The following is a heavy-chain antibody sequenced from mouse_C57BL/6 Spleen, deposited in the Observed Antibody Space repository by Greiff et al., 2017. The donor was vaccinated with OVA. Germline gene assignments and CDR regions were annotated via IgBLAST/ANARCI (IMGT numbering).Heavy chain of an antibody. CDR1: GFTFSDYG. Sequence: EVMLVESGGGLVKPGGSLKLSCAASGFTFSDYGMHWVRQAPEKGLEWVAYISSGSSTIYYADTVKGRFTISRDNAKNTLFLQMTSLRSEDTAMYYCARGGLRLPYYAMDYWGQGTSVTVSS. CDR3: ARGGLRLPYYAMDY. D-gene: IGHD2-2*01. J-gene: IGHJ4*01. CDR2: ISSGSSTI. V-gene: IGHV5-17*01.